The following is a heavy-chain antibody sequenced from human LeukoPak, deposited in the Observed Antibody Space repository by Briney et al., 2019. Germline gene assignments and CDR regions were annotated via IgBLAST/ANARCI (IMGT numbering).Heavy chain of an antibody. CDR3: ARDPGSSAFDL. CDR1: GFNFTAFW. D-gene: IGHD1-14*01. CDR2: INRDSSVR. V-gene: IGHV3-7*01. J-gene: IGHJ4*02. Sequence: GGSLKLSCAASGFNFTAFWMSWVRQTPEQGLEFVANINRDSSVRNYVHYVQGRFTISRDNAKKSLFLELNSLRADDTAVFYCARDPGSSAFDLWGQGSLVTVST.